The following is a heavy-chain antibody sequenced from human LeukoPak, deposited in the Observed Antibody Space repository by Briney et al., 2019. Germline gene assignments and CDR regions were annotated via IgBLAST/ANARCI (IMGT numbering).Heavy chain of an antibody. Sequence: PSETLSLTCTVSGDSMSNYYWTWIRQPPGKELEWIGSISYSGSTNYNPSLKSRVTMSVDTSKNQFSLKLSSVTAADTAVYYCARSGLVRGVSTWGQGTLVTVSS. D-gene: IGHD3-10*01. V-gene: IGHV4-59*01. CDR1: GDSMSNYY. CDR2: ISYSGST. CDR3: ARSGLVRGVST. J-gene: IGHJ4*02.